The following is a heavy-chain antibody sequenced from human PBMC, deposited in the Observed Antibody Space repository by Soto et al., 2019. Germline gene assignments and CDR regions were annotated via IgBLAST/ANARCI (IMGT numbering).Heavy chain of an antibody. CDR1: GGSISSYY. V-gene: IGHV4-59*01. Sequence: SETLSLTCTVSGGSISSYYWSWFRQPPGKGLEWIGYIYYSGSTNYNPSLKSRVTISVDTSKNQFSLKLSSVTAADTAVYYCARRSRIAVAGTVGYYFDYWGQGTLVTVSS. CDR2: IYYSGST. J-gene: IGHJ4*02. D-gene: IGHD6-19*01. CDR3: ARRSRIAVAGTVGYYFDY.